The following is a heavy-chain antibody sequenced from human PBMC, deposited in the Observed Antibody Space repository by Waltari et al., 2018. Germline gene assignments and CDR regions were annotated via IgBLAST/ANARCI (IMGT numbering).Heavy chain of an antibody. CDR2: IIPIFGTA. Sequence: QVQLVQSGAEVKKPGSSVKVSCKASGGPFSSYAIRWVRQAPGQGLEWMGRIIPIFGTANYAQKFQGRVTITADKSTSTAYMELSSLRSEDTAVYYCARVAGRQWLDAFDIWGQGTMVTVSS. D-gene: IGHD6-19*01. CDR1: GGPFSSYA. V-gene: IGHV1-69*08. CDR3: ARVAGRQWLDAFDI. J-gene: IGHJ3*02.